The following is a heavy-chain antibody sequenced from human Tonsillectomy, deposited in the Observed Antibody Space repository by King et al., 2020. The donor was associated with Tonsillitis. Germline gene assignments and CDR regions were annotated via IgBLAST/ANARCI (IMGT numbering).Heavy chain of an antibody. CDR3: ASRDGYNHYYFDS. J-gene: IGHJ4*02. V-gene: IGHV1-69*01. CDR2: IIPFFKTT. Sequence: QLVQSGAEVKKPGSSMKVSCKPSGGTFSSYAISWVRQAPGQGLEWMGGIIPFFKTTNYAPKFQGRVTITADESTSTAYMELSSLKSEDTAVYYCASRDGYNHYYFDSWGQGSLVTVSS. D-gene: IGHD5-24*01. CDR1: GGTFSSYA.